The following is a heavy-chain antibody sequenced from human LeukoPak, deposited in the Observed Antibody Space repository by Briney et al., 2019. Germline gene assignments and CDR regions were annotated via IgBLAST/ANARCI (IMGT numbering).Heavy chain of an antibody. J-gene: IGHJ2*01. CDR3: AGSDFWSGYHYWYFDL. Sequence: KSSETLSLTCTVSGGSISSYYWSWIRQPAGKGLEWIGRIYTSGSTNYNPSLKSRVTISVDTSKNQFSLKLSSVTAADTAVYYCAGSDFWSGYHYWYFDLWGRGTLVTVSS. CDR1: GGSISSYY. V-gene: IGHV4-4*07. D-gene: IGHD3-3*01. CDR2: IYTSGST.